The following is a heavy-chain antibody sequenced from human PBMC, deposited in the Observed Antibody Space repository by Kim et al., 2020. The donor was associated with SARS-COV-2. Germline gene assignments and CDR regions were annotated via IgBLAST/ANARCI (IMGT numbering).Heavy chain of an antibody. Sequence: SVKVSCKASGGTFSSYAISWVRQAPGQGLEWMGGIIPIFGTANYAQKFQGRVTITADESTSTAYMELSSLRSEDTAVYYCARTDVLRFLERLGGDYYYYYGMDVWGQGTTVTVSS. CDR2: IIPIFGTA. V-gene: IGHV1-69*13. CDR1: GGTFSSYA. J-gene: IGHJ6*02. D-gene: IGHD3-3*01. CDR3: ARTDVLRFLERLGGDYYYYYGMDV.